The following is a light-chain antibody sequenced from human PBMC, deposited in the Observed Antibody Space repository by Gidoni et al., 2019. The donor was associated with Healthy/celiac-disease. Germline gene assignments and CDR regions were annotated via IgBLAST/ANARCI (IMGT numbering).Light chain of an antibody. V-gene: IGKV3-20*01. CDR2: GAS. CDR1: QSVSSSY. Sequence: EIVLTQSPGTLSLSPGERATLSCRASQSVSSSYLAWYQQKPGQAPRLLIYGASSRATGIPDRLSGSGSGKDFTLTISRLEPEDFAVYYCQQAGWTFGQGTKVEIK. J-gene: IGKJ1*01. CDR3: QQAGWT.